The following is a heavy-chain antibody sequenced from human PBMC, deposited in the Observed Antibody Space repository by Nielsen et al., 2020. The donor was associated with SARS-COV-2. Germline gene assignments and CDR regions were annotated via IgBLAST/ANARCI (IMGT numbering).Heavy chain of an antibody. CDR2: IFASGAGT. CDR1: GLSFNSYA. V-gene: IGHV3-23*01. CDR3: AKDQDDAYYYYYYMDV. D-gene: IGHD3-3*01. J-gene: IGHJ6*03. Sequence: GGSLRLSCAASGLSFNSYAMTWVRQAPGKGLEWVSAIFASGAGTYYADSVKGRFTISRDNSRNTLYLQMNSLRAEDTAVYYCAKDQDDAYYYYYYMDVWGKGTTVTVSS.